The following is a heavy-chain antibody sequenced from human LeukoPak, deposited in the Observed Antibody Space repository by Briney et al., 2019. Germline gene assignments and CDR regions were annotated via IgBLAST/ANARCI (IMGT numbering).Heavy chain of an antibody. CDR3: ARVSFGNIVVVPAARTDAFDI. CDR1: GGSISSSNW. D-gene: IGHD2-2*01. CDR2: IYHSGST. Sequence: PSETLSLTCAVSGGSISSSNWWSWVRQPPGKGLEWIGEIYHSGSTYYNPSHKSRVTISVDRSKNQFSLKLSSVTAADTAVYYCARVSFGNIVVVPAARTDAFDIWGQGTMVTVSS. J-gene: IGHJ3*02. V-gene: IGHV4-4*02.